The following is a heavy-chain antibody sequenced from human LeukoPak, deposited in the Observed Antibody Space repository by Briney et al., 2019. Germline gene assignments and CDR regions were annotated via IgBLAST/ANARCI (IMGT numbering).Heavy chain of an antibody. CDR1: GGSFSGYY. D-gene: IGHD4-11*01. J-gene: IGHJ6*02. CDR3: AREHYSNYVHYYYGMDV. Sequence: SETLSLTCAVYGGSFSGYYWSWIRQPPGKGLEWIGRIYTSGSTNYNPSLKSRVTISVDTSKNQFSLKLSSVTAADTAVYYCAREHYSNYVHYYYGMDVWGQGTTVTVSS. V-gene: IGHV4-4*08. CDR2: IYTSGST.